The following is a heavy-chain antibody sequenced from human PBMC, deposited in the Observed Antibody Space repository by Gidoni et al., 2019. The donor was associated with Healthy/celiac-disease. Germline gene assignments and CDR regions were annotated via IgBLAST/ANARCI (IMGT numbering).Heavy chain of an antibody. V-gene: IGHV3-21*01. CDR1: GVTFSSYS. Sequence: EVQLVESGGGLVKPGGSLRLSCAASGVTFSSYSMHWVRQAPGKGLEWVSSISSSSSYIYYADSVKGRFTISRDNAKNSLYLQMNSLRAEDTAVYYCARGSVGQQLVSYYYYGMDVWGQGTTVTVSS. J-gene: IGHJ6*02. CDR2: ISSSSSYI. CDR3: ARGSVGQQLVSYYYYGMDV. D-gene: IGHD6-13*01.